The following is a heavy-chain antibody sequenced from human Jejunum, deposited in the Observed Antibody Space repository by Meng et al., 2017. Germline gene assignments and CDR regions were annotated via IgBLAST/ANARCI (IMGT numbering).Heavy chain of an antibody. Sequence: VPLVQSGTEVKKPGASVKIPCKNSASTFGLSGIHWARQAPGQGPEWLGWIHTANGDVKYSQRFQGRVSITRDTSASTAYMEVTGLTFEDMVVYYCATGYNFDHWDQGTLVTVSS. CDR2: IHTANGDV. CDR3: ATGYNFDH. J-gene: IGHJ4*02. CDR1: ASTFGLSG. D-gene: IGHD5-24*01. V-gene: IGHV1-3*04.